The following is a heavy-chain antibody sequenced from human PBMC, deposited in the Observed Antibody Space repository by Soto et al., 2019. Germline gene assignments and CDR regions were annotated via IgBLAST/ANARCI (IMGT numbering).Heavy chain of an antibody. Sequence: PSQTLSLTCAISGDSVSSNSAAWNWIRQSPSRGLEWLGRTYYRSKWYNDYAVSVKSRITINPDTSKNQFSLQLNSVTPEDTAVYYCARGTDIVVVVAATGAGAPFDIWGQGTMVTVSS. CDR1: GDSVSSNSAA. CDR2: TYYRSKWYN. CDR3: ARGTDIVVVVAATGAGAPFDI. J-gene: IGHJ3*02. D-gene: IGHD2-15*01. V-gene: IGHV6-1*01.